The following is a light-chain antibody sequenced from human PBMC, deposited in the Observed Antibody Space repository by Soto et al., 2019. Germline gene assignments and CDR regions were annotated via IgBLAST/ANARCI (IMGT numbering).Light chain of an antibody. CDR2: DVN. CDR3: SSPTTTRTSRTPV. CDR1: SGDIGTYDY. J-gene: IGLJ3*02. Sequence: QSALTQPASVSGSPGQSITISCTATSGDIGTYDYVSWYQQHPGKAPKLIIYDVNNRPSGVSTRFSGSKSGNTASLTISGLQTEDAADYYCSSPTTTRTSRTPVFGGGTQLTVL. V-gene: IGLV2-14*03.